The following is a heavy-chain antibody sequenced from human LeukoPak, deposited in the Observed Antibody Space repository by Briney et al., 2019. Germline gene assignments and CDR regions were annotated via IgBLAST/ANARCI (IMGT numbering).Heavy chain of an antibody. CDR2: INPNSGGT. Sequence: ASVKVSCKASGYTFTSYGISWVRQAPGQGLEWMGWINPNSGGTNYAQKFQGRVTMTRDTSISTAYMELSRLRSGDTAVYYCARVPPYYYDSSGYYFDYWGQGTLVTVSS. CDR3: ARVPPYYYDSSGYYFDY. J-gene: IGHJ4*02. CDR1: GYTFTSYG. V-gene: IGHV1-2*02. D-gene: IGHD3-22*01.